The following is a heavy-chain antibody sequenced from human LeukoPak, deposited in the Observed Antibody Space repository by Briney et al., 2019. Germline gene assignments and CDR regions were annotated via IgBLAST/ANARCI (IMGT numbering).Heavy chain of an antibody. J-gene: IGHJ4*02. Sequence: PGRSLRLSCAASGFTFSSYSIHWVRQAPGKGLEWVAVISYDGSDKYYADSVKGRFTISRDNSKNTLFLQMNSLRAEDTAVYYCARDHGDSSSWSSGKFAYWGQGALVTVSS. CDR3: ARDHGDSSSWSSGKFAY. V-gene: IGHV3-30-3*01. D-gene: IGHD6-13*01. CDR1: GFTFSSYS. CDR2: ISYDGSDK.